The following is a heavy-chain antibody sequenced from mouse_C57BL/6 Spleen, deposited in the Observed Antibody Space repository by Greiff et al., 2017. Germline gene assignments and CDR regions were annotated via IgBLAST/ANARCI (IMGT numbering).Heavy chain of an antibody. D-gene: IGHD1-1*01. CDR2: INPNNGGT. Sequence: EVHLVESGPELVKPGASVKIPCKASGYTFTDYNMDWVKQSPGKSLEWIGDINPNNGGTIYNQKFKGKATLTVDKSSSTAYMELRSLTSEDTAVYYCAAGYYYGSHAMDYWGQGTSVTVSS. CDR3: AAGYYYGSHAMDY. V-gene: IGHV1-18*01. CDR1: GYTFTDYN. J-gene: IGHJ4*01.